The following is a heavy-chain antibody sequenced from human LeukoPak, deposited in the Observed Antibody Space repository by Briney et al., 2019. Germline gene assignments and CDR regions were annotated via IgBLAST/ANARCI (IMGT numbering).Heavy chain of an antibody. CDR3: AKMYTSGWYLDY. D-gene: IGHD6-19*01. J-gene: IGHJ4*02. Sequence: GKSLRLSCAASGFSFSTYGMHWVRQAPGKGLDWVAVISNDANNEYYADSVKGRFTISRDNSKNTLYLQMNSLRPEDAAVYYCAKMYTSGWYLDYWGQGTLVTVSS. V-gene: IGHV3-30*18. CDR1: GFSFSTYG. CDR2: ISNDANNE.